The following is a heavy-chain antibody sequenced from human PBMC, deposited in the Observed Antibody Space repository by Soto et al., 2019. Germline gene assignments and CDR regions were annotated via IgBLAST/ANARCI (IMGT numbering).Heavy chain of an antibody. CDR3: ARAETYGDYPNYYYYGMDV. J-gene: IGHJ6*02. CDR1: GGTFSSYA. Sequence: SVKVSCKASGGTFSSYAISWVRQAPGQGLEWMGGIIPIFGTANYAQKFQGRVTITADESTSTAYMELSSLRSEDTAVYYCARAETYGDYPNYYYYGMDVWGQGTTVTVSS. D-gene: IGHD4-17*01. CDR2: IIPIFGTA. V-gene: IGHV1-69*13.